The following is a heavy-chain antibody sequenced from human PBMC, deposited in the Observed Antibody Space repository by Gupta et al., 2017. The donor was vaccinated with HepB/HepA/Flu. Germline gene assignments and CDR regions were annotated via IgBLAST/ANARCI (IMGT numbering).Heavy chain of an antibody. J-gene: IGHJ3*02. CDR2: IIPILGIA. CDR3: ARVYTMIRPNAFDI. CDR1: GGTFGSYA. V-gene: IGHV1-69*04. D-gene: IGHD3-22*01. Sequence: QVQLVQSGAEVKKPGSSVKVSCKASGGTFGSYAISWVRQAPGQGLEWMGRIIPILGIANYAQKFQGRVTITADKSTSTAYMELSSLRSEDTAVYYCARVYTMIRPNAFDIWGQGTMVTVSS.